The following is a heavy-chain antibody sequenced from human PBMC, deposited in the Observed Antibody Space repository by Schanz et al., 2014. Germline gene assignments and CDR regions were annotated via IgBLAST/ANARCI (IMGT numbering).Heavy chain of an antibody. D-gene: IGHD6-13*01. J-gene: IGHJ4*02. CDR3: ARSGSSNWYFFDY. CDR1: GSTFSTSA. CDR2: INTASGNT. Sequence: QVQLVQSGAEVKKPGSSVKVSCRGSGSTFSTSAFSWVRQAPGRRLEWMGWINTASGNTRYSEAFQGRVTMTRDTSATTAYMELSSLTSEDTAVYYCARSGSSNWYFFDYWGQGTLVTVSS. V-gene: IGHV1-3*04.